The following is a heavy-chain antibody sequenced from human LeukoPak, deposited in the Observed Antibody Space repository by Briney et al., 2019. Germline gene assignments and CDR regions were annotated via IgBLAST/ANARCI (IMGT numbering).Heavy chain of an antibody. CDR1: GFTFSSYS. V-gene: IGHV3-21*01. CDR2: TSSSSSYI. J-gene: IGHJ4*02. CDR3: ARDTYCGGDCYPYYFDY. Sequence: GGSLRLSCAASGFTFSSYSMNWVRQAPGKGLEWVSCTSSSSSYIYYADSVKGRFTISRDNAKNSLYLQMNSLRAEDTAVYYCARDTYCGGDCYPYYFDYWGQGTLVTVSS. D-gene: IGHD2-21*02.